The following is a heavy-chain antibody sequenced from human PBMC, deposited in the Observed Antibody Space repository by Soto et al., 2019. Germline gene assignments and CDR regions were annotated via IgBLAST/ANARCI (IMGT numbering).Heavy chain of an antibody. D-gene: IGHD3-10*01. V-gene: IGHV6-1*01. CDR1: GDSVSSNSAA. J-gene: IGHJ3*02. CDR3: AKDSSLEGSGYYSDAFDI. Sequence: PSQTLSLTCAISGDSVSSNSAAWNWIRQSPSRGLEWLGRTYYRSKWYNDYADSVKGRFTISRDNSKNTLYLQMNSLRAEDTAVYYCAKDSSLEGSGYYSDAFDIWGQGTMVTVSS. CDR2: TYYRSKWYN.